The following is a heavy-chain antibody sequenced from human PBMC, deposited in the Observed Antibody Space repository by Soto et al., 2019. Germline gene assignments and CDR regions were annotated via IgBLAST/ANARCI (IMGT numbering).Heavy chain of an antibody. V-gene: IGHV3-23*01. Sequence: EVQLLESGGGLVQPGVSLRLSCAASGFTFSSYAMSWVRQAPGKGLEWVSAISGSGGSTYYADSVKGRFTIPRENSKNTLYLQMNSLRAEDTAVYYCASRRRLSSSHFDFWGQGTMVTVSS. J-gene: IGHJ4*02. CDR1: GFTFSSYA. D-gene: IGHD6-13*01. CDR3: ASRRRLSSSHFDF. CDR2: ISGSGGST.